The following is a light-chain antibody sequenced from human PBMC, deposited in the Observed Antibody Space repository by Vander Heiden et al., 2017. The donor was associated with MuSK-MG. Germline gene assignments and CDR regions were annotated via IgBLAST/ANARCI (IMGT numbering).Light chain of an antibody. V-gene: IGLV1-40*01. CDR3: PSYDTRLSVV. CDR1: NSNIGAGFG. CDR2: GNT. Sequence: QAVLTQPPSVSGAPGQRVTISCTGNNSNIGAGFGVHWYQQFPGAAPIRRMYGNTHRSSGVPGRVSVSKSANSDSLVTTGLQAEDDADYFCPSYDTRLSVVFGGGTKLTVL. J-gene: IGLJ2*01.